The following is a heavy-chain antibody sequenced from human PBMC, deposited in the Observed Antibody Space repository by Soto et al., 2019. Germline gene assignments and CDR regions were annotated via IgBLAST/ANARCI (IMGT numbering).Heavy chain of an antibody. CDR1: DSPIHIYY. CDR2: VSYTATT. D-gene: IGHD3-22*01. CDR3: ARLGGYYQAFDR. Sequence: SETLSITCIVSDSPIHIYYCGWFRQPPEQGLEWVGYVSYTATTTYNPSLKSRVTVSLDTSKNQFSLNLRSVTAADTAVYYCARLGGYYQAFDRWGQGT. V-gene: IGHV4-59*08. J-gene: IGHJ4*01.